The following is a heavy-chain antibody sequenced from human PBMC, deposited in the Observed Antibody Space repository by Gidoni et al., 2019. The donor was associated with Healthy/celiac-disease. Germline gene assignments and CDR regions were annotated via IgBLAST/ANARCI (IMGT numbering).Heavy chain of an antibody. CDR1: GFTFSSYR. D-gene: IGHD3-22*01. CDR2: ISSSSSYI. CDR3: ARVGYYYDSSGYYDHNFDY. Sequence: VQLVESGGGLVKPGGSLRPSCAASGFTFSSYRLNWVRQAPGKGLEWVSSISSSSSYIYYADSVNGRFTISRDNAKNSLYLQMNSLRSEDTAVYYCARVGYYYDSSGYYDHNFDYWGQGTLVTVSS. V-gene: IGHV3-21*01. J-gene: IGHJ4*02.